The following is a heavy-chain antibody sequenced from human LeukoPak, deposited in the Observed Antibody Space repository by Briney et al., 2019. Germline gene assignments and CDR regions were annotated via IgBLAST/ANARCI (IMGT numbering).Heavy chain of an antibody. CDR1: GGSFSGYY. J-gene: IGHJ4*02. Sequence: SETLSLTCAVYGGSFSGYYWSWIRQPPGKGLEWIGEINHSGSTNYNPSLKSRVTISVDTSKNQFSLELSSVTAADTAVYYCARGLYYDFWSGYMVPFDYWGQGTLVTVSS. CDR3: ARGLYYDFWSGYMVPFDY. CDR2: INHSGST. D-gene: IGHD3-3*01. V-gene: IGHV4-34*01.